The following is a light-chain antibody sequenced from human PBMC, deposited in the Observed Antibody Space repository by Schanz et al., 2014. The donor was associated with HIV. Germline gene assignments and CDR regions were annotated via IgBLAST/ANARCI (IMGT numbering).Light chain of an antibody. CDR3: SSSAGRDDVV. Sequence: QSALTQPASVSGAPGQSITISCSGTSSGLGGSDYASRYQKQPGRAPKVLIYDVRDRPSGVSNRFSGSKSGNTASLTISGLQADDEADYYCSSSAGRDDVVFGGGTKLTVL. J-gene: IGLJ2*01. CDR2: DVR. V-gene: IGLV2-14*03. CDR1: SSGLGGSDY.